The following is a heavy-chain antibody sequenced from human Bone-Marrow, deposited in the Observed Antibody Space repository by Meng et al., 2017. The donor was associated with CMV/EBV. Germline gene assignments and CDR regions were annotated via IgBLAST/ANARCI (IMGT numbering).Heavy chain of an antibody. CDR2: ITINGGT. D-gene: IGHD3-16*01. CDR3: ARGGVGD. Sequence: SLRRACEDSGVTVSSNIMTWVRQNQGMGLEWVSVITINGGTYYAHSVKGRLTISRDNSKNTLYLQMNRLRLEDTAVYYCARGGVGDWGQGTLVTVSS. J-gene: IGHJ1*01. V-gene: IGHV3-66*01. CDR1: GVTVSSNI.